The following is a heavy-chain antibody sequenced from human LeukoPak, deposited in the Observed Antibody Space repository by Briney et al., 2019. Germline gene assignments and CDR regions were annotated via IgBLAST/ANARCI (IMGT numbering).Heavy chain of an antibody. CDR1: GGSISSHY. J-gene: IGHJ5*02. D-gene: IGHD6-6*01. V-gene: IGHV4-59*11. Sequence: SSETLSLTCTVSGGSISSHYWSWIRQPPGKGLEWIGYIYYSGSTNYNPSLKNRVTISVDTSKNQFSLKLSAVTATDTAVYYCAREPYSSSSRWFDPWGQGTLVTVSS. CDR2: IYYSGST. CDR3: AREPYSSSSRWFDP.